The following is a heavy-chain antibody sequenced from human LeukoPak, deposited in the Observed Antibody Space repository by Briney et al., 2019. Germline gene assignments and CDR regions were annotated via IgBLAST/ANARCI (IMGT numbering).Heavy chain of an antibody. V-gene: IGHV4-4*09. Sequence: PSETLSLTCTVSGVSITTYNWIWIRQTPGQALEWIGHIYSSGATKYNPSLKSRATILLDTSKNQLSLKLSSVSAADTAVYYCARRTPGPQLDEYVAYFFDHWGQGTQVTVSS. J-gene: IGHJ4*02. CDR2: IYSSGAT. CDR3: ARRTPGPQLDEYVAYFFDH. D-gene: IGHD2-2*01. CDR1: GVSITTYN.